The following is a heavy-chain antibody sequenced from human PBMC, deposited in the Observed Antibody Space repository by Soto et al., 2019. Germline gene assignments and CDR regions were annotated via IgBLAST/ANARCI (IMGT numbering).Heavy chain of an antibody. V-gene: IGHV3-7*05. CDR2: IKQDGSEK. CDR1: GFTFSSYW. J-gene: IGHJ4*02. CDR3: ASPPTLYYDFWSGSPRDY. Sequence: GGSLRLSCAASGFTFSSYWMSWVRQAPGKGLEWVANIKQDGSEKYYVDSVKGRFTISRDNAKNSLYLQMNSLRAEDTAVYYCASPPTLYYDFWSGSPRDYWGQGTLVTVSS. D-gene: IGHD3-3*01.